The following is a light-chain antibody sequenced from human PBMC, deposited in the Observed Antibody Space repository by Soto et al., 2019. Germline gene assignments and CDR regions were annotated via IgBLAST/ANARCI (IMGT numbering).Light chain of an antibody. V-gene: IGKV3-20*01. CDR3: QQYASSPLT. J-gene: IGKJ4*01. CDR2: GKS. CDR1: QSVSFSS. Sequence: EIVLTQSPGTLSLSPGERATLSCRASQSVSFSSLAWYQQKPGRAPRLLIYGKSSRATGIPDRFSGSGSGTDFTLIISKVEPEDFGVYFCQQYASSPLTFGGGTKVEIK.